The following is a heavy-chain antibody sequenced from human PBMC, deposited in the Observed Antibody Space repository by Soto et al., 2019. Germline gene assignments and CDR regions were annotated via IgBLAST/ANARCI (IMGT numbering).Heavy chain of an antibody. CDR2: MNPNSGNT. CDR1: GYTFTSYD. CDR3: ARGYCSSTGCFTPWGYYYYYGMDV. Sequence: ASVKVSCKASGYTFTSYDINWVRQATGQGLEWMGWMNPNSGNTGYAQKFQGRVTMTRNTSISTAYMELSSLRSEDTAVYYCARGYCSSTGCFTPWGYYYYYGMDVWGQGTTVTVSS. J-gene: IGHJ6*02. V-gene: IGHV1-8*01. D-gene: IGHD2-2*02.